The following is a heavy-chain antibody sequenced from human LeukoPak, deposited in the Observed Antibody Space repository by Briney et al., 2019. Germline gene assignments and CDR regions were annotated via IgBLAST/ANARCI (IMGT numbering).Heavy chain of an antibody. Sequence: SETLSLTCTVSGGSISSGDYYWSWIRQPPGKGLEWIGYIYYSGSTYYNPSLKSRVTISVDTSKNQFSLKLSSVTAADTAVYYCAGSSGYYIREYFQHWGQGTLVTVSS. V-gene: IGHV4-30-4*01. J-gene: IGHJ1*01. CDR2: IYYSGST. D-gene: IGHD3-22*01. CDR1: GGSISSGDYY. CDR3: AGSSGYYIREYFQH.